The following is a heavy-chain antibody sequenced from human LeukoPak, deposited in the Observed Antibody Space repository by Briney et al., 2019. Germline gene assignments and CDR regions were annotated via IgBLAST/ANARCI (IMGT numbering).Heavy chain of an antibody. J-gene: IGHJ6*02. Sequence: SETLSLTCTVSGGSISSYYWSWIRQLPGKGLEWIGYIYYSGSTSYNPSLKSRVTISVDTSKNQFSLKLSSVTAADTAVYYCARAGTSLVVPYYYYGMDVWGQGTTVTVSS. D-gene: IGHD2-2*01. CDR3: ARAGTSLVVPYYYYGMDV. CDR1: GGSISSYY. CDR2: IYYSGST. V-gene: IGHV4-59*01.